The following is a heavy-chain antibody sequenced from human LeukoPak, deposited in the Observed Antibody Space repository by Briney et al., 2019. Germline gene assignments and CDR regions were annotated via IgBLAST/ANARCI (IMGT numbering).Heavy chain of an antibody. J-gene: IGHJ4*02. D-gene: IGHD6-13*01. CDR3: ARGGGAAAGTFDY. CDR1: GGSFSGYY. Sequence: SETLSLTCAVYGGSFSGYYWSWIRQPAGKGLEWIGRIYTSGSTNYNPSLKSRVTMSVDTSKNQFSLKLSSVTAADTAVYYCARGGGAAAGTFDYWGQGTLVTVSS. CDR2: IYTSGST. V-gene: IGHV4-59*10.